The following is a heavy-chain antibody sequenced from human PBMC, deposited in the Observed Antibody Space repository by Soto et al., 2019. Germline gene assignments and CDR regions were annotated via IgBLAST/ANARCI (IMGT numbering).Heavy chain of an antibody. V-gene: IGHV3-11*01. CDR3: ASQGLDGDFAFDH. Sequence: QVQLLESGGGLVKPGGSLRLSCTASGFSFRDYFMNWIRQAPGKGLEWLSHISSSGSTIYYADSVKGRFTISRDNAKNSLYLQINTLKAEDAAVYFCASQGLDGDFAFDHWGQGVLVSVS. J-gene: IGHJ4*02. CDR1: GFSFRDYF. CDR2: ISSSGSTI. D-gene: IGHD4-17*01.